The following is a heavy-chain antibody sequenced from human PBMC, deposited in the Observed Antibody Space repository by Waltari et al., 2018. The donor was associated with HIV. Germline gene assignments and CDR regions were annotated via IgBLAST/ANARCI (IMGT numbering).Heavy chain of an antibody. D-gene: IGHD5-12*01. V-gene: IGHV4-61*01. CDR1: VGSVSSKTYY. Sequence: QVQLQESGPGLVKPSETLSLTCTVSVGSVSSKTYYWSWIRQPPGKGLGWIGYSYHSASTNSNPALKSRVTISVDTSKNQFSLWRTSVTAADTAVYYCARGGDGYNLAHAFDIWGQGTMVTVSS. CDR3: ARGGDGYNLAHAFDI. CDR2: SYHSAST. J-gene: IGHJ3*02.